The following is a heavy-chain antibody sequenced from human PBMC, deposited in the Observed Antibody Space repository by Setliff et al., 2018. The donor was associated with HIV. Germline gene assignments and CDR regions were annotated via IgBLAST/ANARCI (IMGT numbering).Heavy chain of an antibody. D-gene: IGHD1-26*01. CDR3: ARGAYRRRDGGTYFYQFDF. CDR1: GGTFSSYA. J-gene: IGHJ4*02. Sequence: SVKVSCKASGGTFSSYAISWVRQAPGQGLEWMGGIIPIVDIAKYAQKFQDRVTITADKSTSTAFMELSSLRSEDTAVYYCARGAYRRRDGGTYFYQFDFWGRGTLLTVSS. V-gene: IGHV1-69*10. CDR2: IIPIVDIA.